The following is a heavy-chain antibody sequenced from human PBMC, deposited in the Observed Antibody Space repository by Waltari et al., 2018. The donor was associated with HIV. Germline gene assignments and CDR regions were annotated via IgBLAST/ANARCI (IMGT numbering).Heavy chain of an antibody. V-gene: IGHV1-2*06. Sequence: QVQLVQSGAEVKKPGASVKVSCKASGYTFTGYYMHWVRQAPGQGLEWMGRINPNRGGTNYAQNFQGRVTMTRYTSISTAYMELSRLRSDDTAVYYCARDLGYCSGGSCPLDYWGQGTLVTVSS. CDR2: INPNRGGT. CDR1: GYTFTGYY. J-gene: IGHJ4*02. CDR3: ARDLGYCSGGSCPLDY. D-gene: IGHD2-15*01.